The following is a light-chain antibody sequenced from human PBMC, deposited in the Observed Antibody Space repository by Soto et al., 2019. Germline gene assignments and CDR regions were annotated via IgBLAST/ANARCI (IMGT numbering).Light chain of an antibody. CDR2: EGS. CDR1: SSDVGSYNL. J-gene: IGLJ1*01. CDR3: CSYAGGGSYV. V-gene: IGLV2-23*01. Sequence: QSALTQPASVSGSPGQSITISCTGSSSDVGSYNLVSWYQQHPGKAPKLMIYEGSKRPSGVSNRFSGSKSGNTASLTISGLQPEDEADYYCCSYAGGGSYVFGPGTKLTVL.